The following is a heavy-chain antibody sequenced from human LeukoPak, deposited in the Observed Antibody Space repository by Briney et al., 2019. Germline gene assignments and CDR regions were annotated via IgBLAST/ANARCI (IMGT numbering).Heavy chain of an antibody. CDR3: ASTPASYYYYYYGMDV. V-gene: IGHV7-4-1*02. J-gene: IGHJ6*02. CDR2: INTNTGNP. Sequence: ASVKVSCKASGYTFTSYAINWVRQAPGQGLEWMGWINTNTGNPTYAQGFTGRFVFSLDTSVSTAYLQISSLKAEDTAVYYYASTPASYYYYYYGMDVWGQGTTVTVSS. CDR1: GYTFTSYA.